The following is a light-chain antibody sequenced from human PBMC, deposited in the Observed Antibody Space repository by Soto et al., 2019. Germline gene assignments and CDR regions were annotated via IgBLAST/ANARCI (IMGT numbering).Light chain of an antibody. J-gene: IGKJ5*01. V-gene: IGKV3D-20*02. CDR3: QQHFNGPIT. CDR1: QSASSRQ. Sequence: EIVLTQSPGPLSFSPGERATLSCRASQSASSRQLAWYQQKPGQPPRLLIYGISSRANGIPDRFSGSGSGTDFTLTISSLEPEDFAVYYCQQHFNGPITFGQGTRLEIK. CDR2: GIS.